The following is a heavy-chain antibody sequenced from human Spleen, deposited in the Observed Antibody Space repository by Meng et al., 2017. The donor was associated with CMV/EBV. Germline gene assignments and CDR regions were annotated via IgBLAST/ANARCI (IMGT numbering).Heavy chain of an antibody. CDR1: GFTFSTYS. CDR2: ISSSSNYI. Sequence: GESLKISCLASGFTFSTYSMNWVRQAPGKGLEWVSSISSSSNYIYYADSVKGRFTISRDDAKKSLYLQMNSLRDEDTALYFCARDRLTYYDFWSGYNTGSYYGMDVWGQGTTVTVSS. CDR3: ARDRLTYYDFWSGYNTGSYYGMDV. V-gene: IGHV3-21*01. D-gene: IGHD3-3*01. J-gene: IGHJ6*02.